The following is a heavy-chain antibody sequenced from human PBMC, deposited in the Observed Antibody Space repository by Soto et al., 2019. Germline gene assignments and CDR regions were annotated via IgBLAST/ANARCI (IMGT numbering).Heavy chain of an antibody. CDR2: ITPRSATS. CDR3: AREGLVLVPSTVNSDYSDYAMGV. D-gene: IGHD2-2*01. CDR1: GDTFSTYT. V-gene: IGHV1-69*12. Sequence: QVQLVQSGAEVKKPGSSVKVSCKAPGDTFSTYTITWVRQAPGQGLEWMGGITPRSATSNYAQKFQGRVTSTADESTSTVYMELSSLTSEDTAGYYCAREGLVLVPSTVNSDYSDYAMGVWGQGTTVTVSS. J-gene: IGHJ6*02.